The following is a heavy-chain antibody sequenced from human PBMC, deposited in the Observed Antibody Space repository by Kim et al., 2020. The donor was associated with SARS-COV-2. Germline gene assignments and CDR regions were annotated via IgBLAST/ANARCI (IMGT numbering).Heavy chain of an antibody. CDR2: IYSGGST. J-gene: IGHJ4*02. Sequence: GGARRLSCAASGFTVSSNYMSWVRQAPGKGLEWVSVIYSGGSTHYADSVKGRFTISRDNSKNTLYLQMNSLRAEDTAVYYCARISFDYGDYYFDYWGQGT. D-gene: IGHD4-17*01. V-gene: IGHV3-66*01. CDR1: GFTVSSNY. CDR3: ARISFDYGDYYFDY.